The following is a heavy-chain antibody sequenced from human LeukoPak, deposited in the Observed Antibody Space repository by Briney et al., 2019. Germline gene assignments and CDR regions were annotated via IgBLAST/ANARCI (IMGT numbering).Heavy chain of an antibody. J-gene: IGHJ3*02. CDR1: GGSISSGDYY. CDR3: ARGDYDSSGYYGDAFDI. D-gene: IGHD3-22*01. CDR2: IYYSGST. V-gene: IGHV4-30-4*08. Sequence: SQTLSLTCTVSGGSISSGDYYWSWIRQPPGKGLEWIGYIYYSGSTYYNPSLKSRVTISVDTSENQFSLKLSSVTAADTAVYYCARGDYDSSGYYGDAFDIWGQGTMVTVSS.